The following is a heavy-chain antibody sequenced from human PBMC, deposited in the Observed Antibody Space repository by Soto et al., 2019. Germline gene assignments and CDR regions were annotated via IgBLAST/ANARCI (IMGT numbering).Heavy chain of an antibody. J-gene: IGHJ4*02. Sequence: EVQLLESGGGLVQPGGSLRLSGEASGFILNSYGMSWVRQAPGKGLEWVSTLTSGGGTNYEDSVKGRFTISRENSKNTLYLQMNSLRADDTAVYYCAKDGDLYSGYSDHWGQGTLVTGSS. CDR1: GFILNSYG. V-gene: IGHV3-23*01. CDR3: AKDGDLYSGYSDH. D-gene: IGHD5-12*01. CDR2: LTSGGGT.